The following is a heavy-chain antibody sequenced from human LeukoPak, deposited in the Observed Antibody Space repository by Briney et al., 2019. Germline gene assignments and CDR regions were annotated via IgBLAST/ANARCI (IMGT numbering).Heavy chain of an antibody. V-gene: IGHV4-4*02. CDR3: ARQDYYDTGTWYFDL. CDR1: GFTFSTFAM. D-gene: IGHD3-22*01. J-gene: IGHJ2*01. Sequence: GSLRLSCEASGFTFSTFAMIWVRQPPGKGLEWIGEIYHSGSTKYNPSLKSRVTISMDKSKNQFSLKLSSVTAADTAVYYCARQDYYDTGTWYFDLWGRGTLVTVSS. CDR2: IYHSGST.